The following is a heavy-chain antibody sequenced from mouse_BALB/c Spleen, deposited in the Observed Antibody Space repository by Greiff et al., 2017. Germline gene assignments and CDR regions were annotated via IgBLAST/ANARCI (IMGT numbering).Heavy chain of an antibody. CDR2: IYPGNSDT. CDR1: GYTFTSYW. J-gene: IGHJ2*01. V-gene: IGHV1-5*01. D-gene: IGHD2-3*01. Sequence: EVQLQQSGTVLARPGASVKMSCKASGYTFTSYWMHWVKQRPGQGLEWIGAIYPGNSDTSYNQKFKGKAKLTAVTSTSTAYMELSSLTNEDSAVYYGTREDWDGYSPDDWGQGTTLTVSS. CDR3: TREDWDGYSPDD.